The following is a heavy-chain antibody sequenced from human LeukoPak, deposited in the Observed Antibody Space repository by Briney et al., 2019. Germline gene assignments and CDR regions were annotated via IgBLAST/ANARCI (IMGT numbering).Heavy chain of an antibody. D-gene: IGHD3-10*01. J-gene: IGHJ4*02. Sequence: PGGSLRLSCAASGFTFKIYSMNWVRQAPGKGLEWVSSISSSSSHMYYADSVKGRFTISRDNAKNSLYPQMNTLRAEDTAVYYCARDDTSARFFDYWGQGTLVTVSS. CDR2: ISSSSSHM. CDR1: GFTFKIYS. CDR3: ARDDTSARFFDY. V-gene: IGHV3-21*01.